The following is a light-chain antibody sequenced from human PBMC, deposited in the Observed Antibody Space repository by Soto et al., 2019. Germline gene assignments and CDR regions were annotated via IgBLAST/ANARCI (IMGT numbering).Light chain of an antibody. CDR3: LQDFNYFS. Sequence: AVQVTQSPSSLSASVGDRVTITCRAIQAIRNDLGWYQQKPWKAPKLLIYAASTLQSGVPSRFSGSGFGTDFTLTISSLQPEDFATYYCLQDFNYFSFGQGTRLEIK. CDR1: QAIRND. V-gene: IGKV1-6*01. J-gene: IGKJ5*01. CDR2: AAS.